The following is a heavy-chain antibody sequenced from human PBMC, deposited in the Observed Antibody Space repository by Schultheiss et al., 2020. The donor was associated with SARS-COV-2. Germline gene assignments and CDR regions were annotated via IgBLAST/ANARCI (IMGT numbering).Heavy chain of an antibody. CDR1: GFTFSSYA. D-gene: IGHD3-22*01. CDR3: AREATYYYDSSGPAGVFDY. V-gene: IGHV3-30-3*01. J-gene: IGHJ4*02. CDR2: ISYDGSNK. Sequence: GESLKISCAASGFTFSSYAMSWVRQAPGKGLEWVAVISYDGSNKYYADSVKGRFTISRDNSKNTLYLQMNSLRAEDTAVYYCAREATYYYDSSGPAGVFDYWGQGTLVTVSS.